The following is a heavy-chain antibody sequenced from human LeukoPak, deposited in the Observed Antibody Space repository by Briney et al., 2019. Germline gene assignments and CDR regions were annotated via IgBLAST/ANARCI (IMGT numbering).Heavy chain of an antibody. J-gene: IGHJ4*02. CDR1: GFTFDDYA. D-gene: IGHD6-13*01. Sequence: GGSLRLSCAASGFTFDDYAMHWVRQAPGKGLEWVSGISWNSGSIGYADSVKGRFTISRDNAKNSLYLQMNSLRAEDTALYYCAKDSIGRRGRGVAAAEVNYWGQGTLVTVSS. CDR2: ISWNSGSI. V-gene: IGHV3-9*01. CDR3: AKDSIGRRGRGVAAAEVNY.